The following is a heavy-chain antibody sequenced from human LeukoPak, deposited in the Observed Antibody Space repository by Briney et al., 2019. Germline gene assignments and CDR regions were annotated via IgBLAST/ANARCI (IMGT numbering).Heavy chain of an antibody. J-gene: IGHJ4*02. CDR1: GFTFDDYT. D-gene: IGHD3-22*01. CDR3: AKDLAYYDSSGPLDY. V-gene: IGHV3-43*01. Sequence: GGSLRLSCAASGFTFDDYTMHWVRQAPGKGLEWVSLISWDGGSTYYADSVKGRFTISRDNSKNSLYLQMNSLRTEDTALYYCAKDLAYYDSSGPLDYWGQGTLVTVSS. CDR2: ISWDGGST.